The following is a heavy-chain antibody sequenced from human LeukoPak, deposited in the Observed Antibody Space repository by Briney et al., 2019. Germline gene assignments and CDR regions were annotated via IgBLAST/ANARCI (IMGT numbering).Heavy chain of an antibody. CDR3: AKGTGVRGALGAFDI. Sequence: GGSLRLSCAASGFTFSSYAMSWVRQAPGKGLEWVSAISGSGGSTYYADSVKGRFTISRDNSKNTLYLLMNSLRAEDTAVYYCAKGTGVRGALGAFDIWGQGTMVTVSS. CDR2: ISGSGGST. V-gene: IGHV3-23*01. CDR1: GFTFSSYA. D-gene: IGHD3-10*01. J-gene: IGHJ3*02.